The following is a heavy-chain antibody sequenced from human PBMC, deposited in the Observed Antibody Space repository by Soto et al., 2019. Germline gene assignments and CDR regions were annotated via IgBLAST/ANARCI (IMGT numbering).Heavy chain of an antibody. D-gene: IGHD3-16*01. V-gene: IGHV4-59*01. J-gene: IGHJ4*02. CDR2: IHYSGNI. CDR3: ATLYRTLNSRDI. Sequence: SETLSLTCTVSGASISGYYWSWIRQPPGKGLEWLAYIHYSGNINYNPSLKGRLTISADTSKNQFSLKLNSVTAADTAVYYCATLYRTLNSRDIWGQGTLVTVSS. CDR1: GASISGYY.